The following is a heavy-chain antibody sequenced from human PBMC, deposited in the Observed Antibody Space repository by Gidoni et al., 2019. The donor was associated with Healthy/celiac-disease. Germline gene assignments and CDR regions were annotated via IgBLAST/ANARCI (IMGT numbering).Heavy chain of an antibody. CDR1: GYTFTSYY. J-gene: IGHJ4*02. CDR3: ARRYYDILTGYLDY. D-gene: IGHD3-9*01. V-gene: IGHV1-46*01. CDR2: INPSGGST. Sequence: VQLVQSGAEGKKPVASVQVSCKASGYTFTSYYMHWVRQAPGQGLQWKGIINPSGGSTSYAQNFQGRVTMTRDTSTSTVYMKLRSLRSEDPAVYYCARRYYDILTGYLDYWGQGTLVTVSS.